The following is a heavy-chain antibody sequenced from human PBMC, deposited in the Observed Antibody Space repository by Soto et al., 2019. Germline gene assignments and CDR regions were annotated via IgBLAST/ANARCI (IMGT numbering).Heavy chain of an antibody. D-gene: IGHD2-15*01. Sequence: QVQLQESGPGLVKSLETLSLTCTVSGGSISSYYWSWIRQPPGTGLEWIGYIYYSGSTNYNPSLKSRVTISVDTSKNQYALKLTSVTAADTAVYYCARHYCVGGGCYYFDYWGQGTLVTVSS. J-gene: IGHJ4*02. V-gene: IGHV4-59*08. CDR3: ARHYCVGGGCYYFDY. CDR2: IYYSGST. CDR1: GGSISSYY.